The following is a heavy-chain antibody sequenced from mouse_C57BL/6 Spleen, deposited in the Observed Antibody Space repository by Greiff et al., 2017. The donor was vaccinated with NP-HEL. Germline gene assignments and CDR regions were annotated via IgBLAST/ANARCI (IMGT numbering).Heavy chain of an antibody. CDR1: GFTFSDYG. D-gene: IGHD1-1*01. Sequence: EVMLVESGGGLVKPGGSLKLSCAASGFTFSDYGMHWVRQAPEKGLEWVAYISSGSSTIYYAATVKGRFTISRDNAKNTLFLKMTSLRSEDTAMDYCGRNYGSSLYWYFDVWGTGTTVTVSS. CDR2: ISSGSSTI. CDR3: GRNYGSSLYWYFDV. J-gene: IGHJ1*03. V-gene: IGHV5-17*01.